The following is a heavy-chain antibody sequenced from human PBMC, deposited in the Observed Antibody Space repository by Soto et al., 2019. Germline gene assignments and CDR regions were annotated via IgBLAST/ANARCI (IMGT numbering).Heavy chain of an antibody. CDR3: ARDREYSGYEAFDY. CDR1: GYTFTSYG. J-gene: IGHJ4*02. Sequence: ASVKVSCKASGYTFTSYGISWVRQAPGQGLEWMGWISAYNGNTNYAQKLQGRVTMTTDTSTSTAYMELRSLRSDDTAVYYCARDREYSGYEAFDYWGQGTLVTVSS. D-gene: IGHD5-12*01. V-gene: IGHV1-18*01. CDR2: ISAYNGNT.